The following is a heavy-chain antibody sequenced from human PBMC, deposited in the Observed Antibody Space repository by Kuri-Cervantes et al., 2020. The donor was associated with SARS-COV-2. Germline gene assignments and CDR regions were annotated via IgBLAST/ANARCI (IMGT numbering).Heavy chain of an antibody. CDR3: ASTTTNYYDSSGQMPNY. Sequence: GSLRLSCTVSGGSVSSGSYYWSWIRQPPGKGLEWIGYIYYSGSTNYNPSLKSRVTISVDTSKNQFSLKLSSVTAADTAVYYCASTTTNYYDSSGQMPNYWGQGTLVTVSS. CDR2: IYYSGST. CDR1: GGSVSSGSYY. J-gene: IGHJ4*02. V-gene: IGHV4-61*01. D-gene: IGHD3-22*01.